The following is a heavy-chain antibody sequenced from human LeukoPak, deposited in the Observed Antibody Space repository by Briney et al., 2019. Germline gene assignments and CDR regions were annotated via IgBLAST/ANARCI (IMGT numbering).Heavy chain of an antibody. D-gene: IGHD2-15*01. Sequence: GGSLRLFCAASGFTYSSYSMNWVRQAPGKGLEWVSSISSSSSYIYYADSVKGRFTISRDNAKNSLYLQMNSLRAEDTAVYYCARDKGHIVVVVAAIDAFDIWGQGTMVTVSS. J-gene: IGHJ3*02. CDR1: GFTYSSYS. V-gene: IGHV3-21*01. CDR3: ARDKGHIVVVVAAIDAFDI. CDR2: ISSSSSYI.